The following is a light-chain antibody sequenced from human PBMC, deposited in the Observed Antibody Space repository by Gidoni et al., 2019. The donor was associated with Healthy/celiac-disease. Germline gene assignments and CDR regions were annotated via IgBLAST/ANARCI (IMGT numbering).Light chain of an antibody. CDR3: QQYYSTPQT. CDR2: WAS. V-gene: IGKV4-1*01. CDR1: QSVLYSSNNKNY. Sequence: DIVMTQSPDPLAVSLGERATIKCKSSQSVLYSSNNKNYLAWYQQKPGQPPKLLIYWASTRESGVPDRFSGSGSGTDFTLTISSLQAEDVAVYYCQQYYSTPQTFGQGTKLEIK. J-gene: IGKJ2*01.